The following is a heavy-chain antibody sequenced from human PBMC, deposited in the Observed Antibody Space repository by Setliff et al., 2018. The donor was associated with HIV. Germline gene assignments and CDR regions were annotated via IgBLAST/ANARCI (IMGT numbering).Heavy chain of an antibody. D-gene: IGHD3-16*01. CDR1: GASISSNY. CDR3: AREGGTDRYFDY. J-gene: IGHJ4*02. Sequence: PSETLSLTCNVSGASISSNYWSWIRQAAGKGLEWVGRLHISGNSNYSPSLKSRVNMSIDTSKNQFSLKVLPVTAADTAVYYCAREGGTDRYFDYWGPGTPVTVSS. CDR2: LHISGNS. V-gene: IGHV4-4*07.